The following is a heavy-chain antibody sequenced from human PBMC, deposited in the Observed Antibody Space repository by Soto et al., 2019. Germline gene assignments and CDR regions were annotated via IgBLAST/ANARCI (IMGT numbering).Heavy chain of an antibody. J-gene: IGHJ4*02. Sequence: ASVKVSCKASGYTFTSYYIHWVRQAPGQGLEWMGIINPSGGSTSYAQKFQGRVTMTRDTSTSTVYMELSSLRSEDTAVYYCARAGIPVVVPAAMAYSSSCDYWGQGTLVTVSS. D-gene: IGHD2-2*01. CDR2: INPSGGST. CDR1: GYTFTSYY. CDR3: ARAGIPVVVPAAMAYSSSCDY. V-gene: IGHV1-46*03.